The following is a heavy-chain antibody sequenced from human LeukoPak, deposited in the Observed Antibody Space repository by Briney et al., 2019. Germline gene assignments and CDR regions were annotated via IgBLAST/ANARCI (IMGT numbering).Heavy chain of an antibody. Sequence: SETLSLTCTVSGGSISRYYWSWIRQPAGKGLEGIGRIYTSGSTHYNPSLKSRVPMSVDTSKNQFSLKLSSVTAADTAVYYCARDRHSSSWYSNYYYGMDVWGQGTTVTVSS. CDR2: IYTSGST. J-gene: IGHJ6*02. CDR3: ARDRHSSSWYSNYYYGMDV. D-gene: IGHD6-13*01. CDR1: GGSISRYY. V-gene: IGHV4-4*07.